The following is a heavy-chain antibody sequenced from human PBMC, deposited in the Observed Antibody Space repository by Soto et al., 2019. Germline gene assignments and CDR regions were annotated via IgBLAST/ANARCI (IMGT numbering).Heavy chain of an antibody. CDR3: ARDLGGYVPIPCDY. V-gene: IGHV1-69*12. J-gene: IGHJ4*02. CDR1: GGTFSSYA. CDR2: IIPIFGTA. D-gene: IGHD5-12*01. Sequence: QVQLVQSGAAVQKPGSSVKVSCKASGGTFSSYAISWVRQAPGKGLEWMGGIIPIFGTANYAQKFQGRVTITADESTSTAYMELSSLRSEDTAVYYCARDLGGYVPIPCDYWGQGTLVTVSS.